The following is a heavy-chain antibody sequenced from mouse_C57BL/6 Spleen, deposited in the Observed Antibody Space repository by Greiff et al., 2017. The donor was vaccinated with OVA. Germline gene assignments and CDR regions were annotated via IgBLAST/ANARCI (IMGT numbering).Heavy chain of an antibody. D-gene: IGHD1-1*01. CDR2: INPNNGGT. CDR1: GYTFTGYN. V-gene: IGHV1-18*01. J-gene: IGHJ3*01. Sequence: EVQLQQSGPELVKPGASVKISCKASGYTFTGYNMDWVKQSPGKSLEWIGDINPNNGGTTYNQKFKGKATLTVDKSSSTAYMELHSLTSEDTAVYDLAIKERYYVSSSAGFAYWGQGTLVTVSA. CDR3: AIKERYYVSSSAGFAY.